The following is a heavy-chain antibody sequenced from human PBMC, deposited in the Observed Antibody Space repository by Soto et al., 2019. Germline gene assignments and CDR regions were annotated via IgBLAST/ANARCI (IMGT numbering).Heavy chain of an antibody. D-gene: IGHD3-3*01. CDR3: ARLPRITIFGVSYYYGMDV. J-gene: IGHJ6*02. CDR2: IDPSDSYT. V-gene: IGHV5-10-1*01. Sequence: GETLKISCKGSGYSFTSYWISWVRQMPGKGLEWMGRIDPSDSYTNYSPSLQGHVTISADKSISAAYLQWSSLKASDTATYYCARLPRITIFGVSYYYGMDVWGQGTTVTVSS. CDR1: GYSFTSYW.